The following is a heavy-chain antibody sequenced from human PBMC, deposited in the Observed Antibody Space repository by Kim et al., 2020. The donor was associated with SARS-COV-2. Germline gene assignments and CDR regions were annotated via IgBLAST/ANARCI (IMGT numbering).Heavy chain of an antibody. J-gene: IGHJ4*01. Sequence: SETLSLTCTLSGGAISSGAHFWSWLRQYPGKGLEWIGYVFTSGSTYYNPSLKSRAAISVDTSKIRFSLEMTSVTAADTAVYYCARTEKVRGVHFYFDYWG. CDR2: VFTSGST. CDR3: ARTEKVRGVHFYFDY. V-gene: IGHV4-31*03. D-gene: IGHD3-10*01. CDR1: GGAISSGAHF.